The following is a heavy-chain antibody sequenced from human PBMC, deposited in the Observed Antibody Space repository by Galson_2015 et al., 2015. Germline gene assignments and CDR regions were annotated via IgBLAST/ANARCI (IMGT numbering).Heavy chain of an antibody. CDR2: MNPKSGDT. V-gene: IGHV1-8*01. CDR1: GYTFTTYD. J-gene: IGHJ4*02. D-gene: IGHD6-13*01. Sequence: SVKVSCKASGYTFTTYDINWVRQATGQGLEWMGRMNPKSGDTGYAQKFQGRVTMTRNTSISTAYMELSSLTSEDTAVYYCARGRAAAAPDYWGQGTLVTVSS. CDR3: ARGRAAAAPDY.